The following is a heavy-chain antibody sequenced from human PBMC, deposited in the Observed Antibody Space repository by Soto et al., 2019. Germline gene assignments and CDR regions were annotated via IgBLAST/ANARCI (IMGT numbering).Heavy chain of an antibody. V-gene: IGHV4-38-2*02. CDR3: AKDHHYYENIDYSDS. CDR1: GYSINSGFF. CDR2: VFHSGTT. Sequence: SETLSLTCTVSGYSINSGFFWCWIRHPAGKGLEWIGSVFHSGTTYITPSLRSRVSISVDTSKNPCSLDLRSVTAADTAVYYCAKDHHYYENIDYSDSWGRGTLVTVSS. D-gene: IGHD3-22*01. J-gene: IGHJ4*02.